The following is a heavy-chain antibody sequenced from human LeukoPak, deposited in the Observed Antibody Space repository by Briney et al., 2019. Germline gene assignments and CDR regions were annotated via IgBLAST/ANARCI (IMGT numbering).Heavy chain of an antibody. D-gene: IGHD1/OR15-1a*01. CDR2: IFHSGST. V-gene: IGHV4-38-2*02. J-gene: IGHJ3*02. CDR3: ARGVNNWNIDVFDI. Sequence: PSETLSLTCSVSGYSINSGFHWGWIRQPPGKGLEWIGNIFHSGSTYYNPSLTSRVTISVDTSKNQFSLKLSSVTAAETAVYFCARGVNNWNIDVFDIWGQGTMVTVSS. CDR1: GYSINSGFH.